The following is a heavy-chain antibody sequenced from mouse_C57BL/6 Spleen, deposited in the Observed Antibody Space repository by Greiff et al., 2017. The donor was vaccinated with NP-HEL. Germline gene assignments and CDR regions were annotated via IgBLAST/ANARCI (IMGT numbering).Heavy chain of an antibody. CDR1: GFSLTSYG. J-gene: IGHJ4*01. V-gene: IGHV2-2*01. CDR3: ASPYGSSFYYAMDY. CDR2: IWSGGST. D-gene: IGHD1-1*01. Sequence: LQQSGPGLVQPSQSLSITCTVSGFSLTSYGVHWVRQSPGKGLEWLGVIWSGGSTDYNAAFISRLSISKDNSKSQVFFKMNSLQADDTAIYYCASPYGSSFYYAMDYWGQGTSVTVSS.